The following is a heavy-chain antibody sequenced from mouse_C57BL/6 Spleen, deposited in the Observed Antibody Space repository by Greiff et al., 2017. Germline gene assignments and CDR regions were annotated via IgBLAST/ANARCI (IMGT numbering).Heavy chain of an antibody. Sequence: EVMLVESGGGLVKPGGSLKLSCAASGFTFSDYGMHWVRQAPEKGLEWVAYISSGSSNIYYADTVKGRFTISRDNAKNPLFLQMTSLRSEDTAMYYCARDDYGVDYWGQGTSVTVSS. D-gene: IGHD2-4*01. CDR3: ARDDYGVDY. V-gene: IGHV5-17*01. J-gene: IGHJ4*01. CDR2: ISSGSSNI. CDR1: GFTFSDYG.